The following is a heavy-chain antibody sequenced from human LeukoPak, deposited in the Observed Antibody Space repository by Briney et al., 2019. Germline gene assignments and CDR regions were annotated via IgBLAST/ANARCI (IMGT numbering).Heavy chain of an antibody. CDR1: GFTFRTYA. J-gene: IGHJ4*02. D-gene: IGHD3-10*01. V-gene: IGHV3-23*01. Sequence: PGGSLRLSSAASGFTFRTYAMSWVRQTPGKEPEWVSEISGSGGSTYYADSVKGRFTISRDNSKNILYLQLNSLSPEDTAVYYCAKTNRGGIGQCLDYWGQGTLVTVSS. CDR3: AKTNRGGIGQCLDY. CDR2: ISGSGGST.